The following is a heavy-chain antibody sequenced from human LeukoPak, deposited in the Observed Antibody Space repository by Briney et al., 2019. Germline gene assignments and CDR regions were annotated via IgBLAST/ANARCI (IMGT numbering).Heavy chain of an antibody. CDR1: GFTFSNAW. CDR2: IKSKTDGGTT. Sequence: GGSLRLSCAASGFTFSNAWMSWVRQAPGKGLEWVGRIKSKTDGGTTDYAAPVKGRFTISRDDSKNTLYLQMNSLKTEDTAVYYCTTDEPDIVANYGMDVWGQGTTVTVSS. CDR3: TTDEPDIVANYGMDV. J-gene: IGHJ6*02. V-gene: IGHV3-15*01. D-gene: IGHD5-12*01.